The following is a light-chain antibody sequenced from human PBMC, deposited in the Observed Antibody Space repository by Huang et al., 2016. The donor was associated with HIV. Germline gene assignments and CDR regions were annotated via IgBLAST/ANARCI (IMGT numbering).Light chain of an antibody. CDR2: GAS. Sequence: EIVLTQSPGTLSLSPGERATLSCRASQSVSSSYLAWYQQKPGQAPRLLIYGASSRATGIPDRFSGSESETDFTLTISRLEPEDFAVYYCQQYGSSPWTFGQGTKVEIK. V-gene: IGKV3-20*01. CDR3: QQYGSSPWT. CDR1: QSVSSSY. J-gene: IGKJ1*01.